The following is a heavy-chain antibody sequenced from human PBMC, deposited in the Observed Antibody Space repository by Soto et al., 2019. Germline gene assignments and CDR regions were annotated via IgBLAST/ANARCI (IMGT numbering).Heavy chain of an antibody. CDR1: GFTFSSYS. Sequence: EVQLVESGGGLVKPGGSLRLSCAASGFTFSSYSMNWVRQAPGKGLEWVSSISSSSSYIYYADSVKGRFTIYRDNAKNSLYLQMNSLRAEDTAVYSCARSRGSDYAIDAFDIWGQGTMVTVSS. V-gene: IGHV3-21*01. CDR2: ISSSSSYI. J-gene: IGHJ3*02. CDR3: ARSRGSDYAIDAFDI. D-gene: IGHD4-17*01.